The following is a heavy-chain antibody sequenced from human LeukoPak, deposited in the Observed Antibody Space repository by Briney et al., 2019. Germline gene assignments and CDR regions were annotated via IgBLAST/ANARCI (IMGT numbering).Heavy chain of an antibody. D-gene: IGHD6-19*01. J-gene: IGHJ4*02. CDR2: IYYSGST. Sequence: SETLSLTCTVSGGSISSSSYYWGWIRQPPGKGLEWIGSIYYSGSTYYNPSLKSRVTISVDTSKNQFSLKLSSVTAADTAVYYCARGSSGWYRYFDYWGQGTLVTVSS. CDR3: ARGSSGWYRYFDY. V-gene: IGHV4-39*01. CDR1: GGSISSSSYY.